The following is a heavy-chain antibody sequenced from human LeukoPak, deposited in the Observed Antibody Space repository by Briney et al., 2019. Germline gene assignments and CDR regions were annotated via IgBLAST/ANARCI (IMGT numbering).Heavy chain of an antibody. J-gene: IGHJ3*02. CDR3: AKDLYMIRPGYSSGGHDAFDI. CDR1: GFTFSSYA. D-gene: IGHD6-19*01. Sequence: PGGSLRLSCAASGFTFSSYAMSWVRQAPGKGLEWVAPISGSGGSTYNADSVKSRFTISRDNSKNTLYLQMNSLRAEDTAVYYCAKDLYMIRPGYSSGGHDAFDIWGQGTMVTVSS. V-gene: IGHV3-23*01. CDR2: ISGSGGST.